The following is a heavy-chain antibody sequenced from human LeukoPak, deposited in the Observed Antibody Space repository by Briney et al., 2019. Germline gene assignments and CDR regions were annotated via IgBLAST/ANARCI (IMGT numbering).Heavy chain of an antibody. D-gene: IGHD1-26*01. J-gene: IGHJ4*02. CDR1: GGTFSSYA. CDR2: IIPIFGIA. Sequence: SVKVSCKASGGTFSSYAISWVRQAPGQGLEWMGRIIPIFGIANYAQKFQGRVTITADKSTSTAYMELSSLRSEDTAVYYCARERGSGSSEGLDYWGQGTLVTVSS. V-gene: IGHV1-69*04. CDR3: ARERGSGSSEGLDY.